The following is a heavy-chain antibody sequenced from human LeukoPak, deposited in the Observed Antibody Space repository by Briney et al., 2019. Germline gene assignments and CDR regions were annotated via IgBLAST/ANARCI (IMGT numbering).Heavy chain of an antibody. CDR1: GFTFSDYY. J-gene: IGHJ6*04. V-gene: IGHV3-11*06. CDR3: ARDLGSGSYSFYYYYGMDV. CDR2: ISSSSSYT. Sequence: GGSLRLSCAASGFTFSDYYMSWIRQAPGKGLEWVSYISSSSSYTNYADSVKGRFTISRDNAKNSLYLQTNSLRAEDTAVYYCARDLGSGSYSFYYYYGMDVWGKGTTVTVSS. D-gene: IGHD3-10*01.